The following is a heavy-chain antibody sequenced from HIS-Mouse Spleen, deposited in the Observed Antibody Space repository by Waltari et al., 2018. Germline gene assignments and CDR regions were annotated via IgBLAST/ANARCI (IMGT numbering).Heavy chain of an antibody. CDR1: GCTFSRIS. J-gene: IGHJ3*02. Sequence: EVQLVESGGGLVQPGGSLRLSCAASGCTFSRISLGWVRQAPGKGLEWGANIKQHGSEKHYVDSVKGRFTISRDNAKNSLYLQMNSLRAEDTAVYYCARVGGQQLITDAFDIWGQGTMVTVSS. V-gene: IGHV3-7*01. CDR2: IKQHGSEK. D-gene: IGHD6-13*01. CDR3: ARVGGQQLITDAFDI.